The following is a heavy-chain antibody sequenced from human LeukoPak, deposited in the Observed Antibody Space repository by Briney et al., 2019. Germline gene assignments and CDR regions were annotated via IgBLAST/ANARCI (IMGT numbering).Heavy chain of an antibody. CDR1: GASFSGYY. CDR3: ARARTNSYGNAFDI. D-gene: IGHD5-18*01. Sequence: SETLSLTCAVYGASFSGYYWSWIRQPPGKGLEWIGEINHIGSTNYNPSLKSRVTISVDTSKNQFSLKLSSVTAADTAVYYCARARTNSYGNAFDIWGQGTRVTVSS. CDR2: INHIGST. J-gene: IGHJ3*02. V-gene: IGHV4-34*01.